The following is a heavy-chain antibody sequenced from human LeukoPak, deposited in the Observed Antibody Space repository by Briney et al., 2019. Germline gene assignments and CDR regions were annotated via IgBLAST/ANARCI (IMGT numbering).Heavy chain of an antibody. Sequence: GGSLKLSCAASGFTFSGSAMHRVRQASGKGLEWVGRIRSKANSYATAYAASVKGRFTISRDDSKNTAYLQMNSLKTEDTAVYYCTRNRYCSSTSCPRPYYYYYYMDVWGKGTTVTVSS. CDR1: GFTFSGSA. J-gene: IGHJ6*03. CDR2: IRSKANSYAT. V-gene: IGHV3-73*01. CDR3: TRNRYCSSTSCPRPYYYYYYMDV. D-gene: IGHD2-2*01.